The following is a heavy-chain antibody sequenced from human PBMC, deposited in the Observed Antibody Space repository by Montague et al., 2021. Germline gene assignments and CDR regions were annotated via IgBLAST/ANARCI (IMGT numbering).Heavy chain of an antibody. Sequence: SETLSLTCSVSGDSISSWYWSWIRQPPGKGLEWIGSVFYSGATNYNPSLKSRVTMSADTSKNQVSLKVNSVTAADTAVYYCARQGFYESCGLFIWGLGTLVTVSS. CDR3: ARQGFYESCGLFI. CDR2: VFYSGAT. D-gene: IGHD3-22*01. CDR1: GDSISSWY. J-gene: IGHJ4*02. V-gene: IGHV4-59*01.